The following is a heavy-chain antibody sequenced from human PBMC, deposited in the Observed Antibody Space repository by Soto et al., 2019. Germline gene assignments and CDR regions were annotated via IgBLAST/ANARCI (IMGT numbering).Heavy chain of an antibody. CDR2: MNPNSGNT. CDR3: ASGHVDTAMVTAGFAP. Sequence: QVQLVQSGAEVKKPGASVKVSCKASGYTFTSYDINWVRQATGQGLEWMGWMNPNSGNTGYAQKFQGRVTMTRTTSIGTASMELSSLRSEDTAVYYCASGHVDTAMVTAGFAPWGQGTLVTVSS. D-gene: IGHD5-18*01. J-gene: IGHJ5*02. CDR1: GYTFTSYD. V-gene: IGHV1-8*01.